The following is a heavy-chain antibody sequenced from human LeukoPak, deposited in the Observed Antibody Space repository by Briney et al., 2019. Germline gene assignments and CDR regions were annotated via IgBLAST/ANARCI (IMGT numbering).Heavy chain of an antibody. D-gene: IGHD6-13*01. J-gene: IGHJ4*02. CDR1: GFTFSNYA. CDR2: ISGSGGST. Sequence: PGGSLRLSCAASGFTFSNYAMSWVRQAPGKGLEWVSAISGSGGSTYYVDSVKGRFTISRDNSKNTLYLQMNSLRADDTAVYYCAKTSAAADGPFDYWGQGTLVTVSS. V-gene: IGHV3-23*01. CDR3: AKTSAAADGPFDY.